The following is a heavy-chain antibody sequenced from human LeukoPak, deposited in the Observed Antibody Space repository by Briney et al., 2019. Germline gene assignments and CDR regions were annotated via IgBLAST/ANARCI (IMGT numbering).Heavy chain of an antibody. CDR3: ARVLSGSWDWFDP. D-gene: IGHD3-22*01. V-gene: IGHV3-21*01. Sequence: PGGSLRLSCAAPGFTFSSYSMNWVRQAPGKGLEWVSSISSSSSYIYYADSVKGRFTISRDNAKNTVYLQMNSLRAEDTAVYYCARVLSGSWDWFDPWGQGTLVTVSS. CDR2: ISSSSSYI. CDR1: GFTFSSYS. J-gene: IGHJ5*02.